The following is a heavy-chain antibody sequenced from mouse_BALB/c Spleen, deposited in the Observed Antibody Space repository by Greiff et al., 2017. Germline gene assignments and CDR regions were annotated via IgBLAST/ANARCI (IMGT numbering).Heavy chain of an antibody. J-gene: IGHJ4*01. CDR1: GYTFTSYW. CDR3: TRKNYDAMDY. Sequence: QVQLQQPGAELVRPGASVKLSCKASGYTFTSYWINWVKQRPGQGLEWIGNIYPSDSYTNYNQKFKDKATLTVDKSSSTAYMQLSSPTSEDSAVYYCTRKNYDAMDYWGQGTSVTVSS. CDR2: IYPSDSYT. V-gene: IGHV1-69*02.